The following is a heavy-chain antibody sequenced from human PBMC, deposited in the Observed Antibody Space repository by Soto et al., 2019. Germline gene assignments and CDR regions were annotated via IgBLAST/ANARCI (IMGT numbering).Heavy chain of an antibody. J-gene: IGHJ6*02. V-gene: IGHV3-30*03. CDR1: GFVFADYG. CDR3: ATLTYCSSASCPNYYYVMDV. CDR2: VSFDGTNK. Sequence: QGQLVESGGGVVQAGQSLRLSCAASGFVFADYGVHWVRQAPGKGLEWVAVVSFDGTNKFYADSVKGRFTISRDNSNNTLYLQMNSLRAEDTAVYYCATLTYCSSASCPNYYYVMDVWGQGTTVTVSS. D-gene: IGHD2-2*01.